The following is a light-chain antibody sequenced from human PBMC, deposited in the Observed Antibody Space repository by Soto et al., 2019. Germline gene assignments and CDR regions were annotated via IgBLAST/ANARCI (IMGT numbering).Light chain of an antibody. CDR3: TSPTPGSLYV. CDR1: SSDVGGYNY. J-gene: IGLJ1*01. Sequence: QSVLTQPASVSGSPGKSITISCTGTSSDVGGYNYVSWSQQYPGRVLKLLIYNVSNRPSGVSNLFSGSKSGNTASLTISGLQAEDEADYFCTSPTPGSLYVFGTGTKVTVL. CDR2: NVS. V-gene: IGLV2-14*01.